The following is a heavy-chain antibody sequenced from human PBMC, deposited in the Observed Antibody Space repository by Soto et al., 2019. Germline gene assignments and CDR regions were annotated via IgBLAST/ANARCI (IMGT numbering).Heavy chain of an antibody. CDR1: GFTFSSYG. CDR3: AREGGDYYYMDV. Sequence: ESGGGVVQPGRSLRLSCAASGFTFSSYGMHWVRQAPGKGLEWVAVIWYDGSNKYYADSVKGRFTISRDNSKNTLYLQMNSLRAEDTAVYYCAREGGDYYYMDVWGKGTTVTVSS. D-gene: IGHD3-16*01. J-gene: IGHJ6*03. V-gene: IGHV3-33*01. CDR2: IWYDGSNK.